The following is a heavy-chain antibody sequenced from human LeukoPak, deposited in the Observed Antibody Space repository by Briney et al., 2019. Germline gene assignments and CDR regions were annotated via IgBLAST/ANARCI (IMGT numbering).Heavy chain of an antibody. CDR3: ARDRGDLSYFDY. Sequence: ASVKVSCKASGGTFSSYAISWVRQAPGQGLEWMGGIIPIFGTADYAQKFQGRVTITTDESTSTAYMELSSLRSEDTAVYYCARDRGDLSYFDYWGQGTLVTVSS. CDR1: GGTFSSYA. D-gene: IGHD3-16*02. J-gene: IGHJ4*02. V-gene: IGHV1-69*05. CDR2: IIPIFGTA.